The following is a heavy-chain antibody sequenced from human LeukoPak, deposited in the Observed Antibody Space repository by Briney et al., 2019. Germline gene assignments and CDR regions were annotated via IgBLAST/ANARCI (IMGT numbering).Heavy chain of an antibody. CDR1: GFTFSNYA. CDR2: ISGSGGST. D-gene: IGHD5-18*01. V-gene: IGHV3-23*01. J-gene: IGHJ4*02. Sequence: GGSLRLSCAASGFTFSNYALSWVRQAPGKGLEWVSDISGSGGSTYYADSVKGRFTISRDNSKNTMYLQMNSLRAEDTAVYYCAKRIHSAMAMCYWGQGTLVTVSS. CDR3: AKRIHSAMAMCY.